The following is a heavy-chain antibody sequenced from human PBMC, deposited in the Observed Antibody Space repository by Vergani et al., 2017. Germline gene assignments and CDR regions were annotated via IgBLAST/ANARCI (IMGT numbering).Heavy chain of an antibody. D-gene: IGHD3-16*01. J-gene: IGHJ2*01. CDR3: ASGKYYSDSTPHVRGRYFDV. Sequence: QMQLQESGPGLVKASETLSLTCTVSGDSIISRSYYLGWIRQPPGKGLEWIGSIYNSGNGDSSSSLKSRVTISADTSKNQFSLRLTSVTAADTAVYYCASGKYYSDSTPHVRGRYFDVWGRGTLVTVPS. CDR2: IYNSGNG. CDR1: GDSIISRSYY. V-gene: IGHV4-39*01.